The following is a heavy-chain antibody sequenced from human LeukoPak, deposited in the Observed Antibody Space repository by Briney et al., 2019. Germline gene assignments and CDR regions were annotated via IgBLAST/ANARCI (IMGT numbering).Heavy chain of an antibody. V-gene: IGHV4-34*01. Sequence: PSETLSLTCAVYGGSFSGYYWSWIRQPPGKGLEWIGEINHSGSTNYNPSLKSRVTISVDTTKNQFSLKLSSVTAADTAVYYCARGKVVDFWSGYYKWGSWFDPWGQGTLVTVSS. D-gene: IGHD3-3*01. CDR2: INHSGST. CDR1: GGSFSGYY. J-gene: IGHJ5*02. CDR3: ARGKVVDFWSGYYKWGSWFDP.